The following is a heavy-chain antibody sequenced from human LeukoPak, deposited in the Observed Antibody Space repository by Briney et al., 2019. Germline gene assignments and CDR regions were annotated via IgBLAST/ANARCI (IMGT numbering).Heavy chain of an antibody. J-gene: IGHJ4*02. Sequence: ASVKVSCKVSGYTLTELSMHWVRQAPGQGLEWMGIINPSGGSTSYAQKFQGRVTMTRDTSTSTVYMELSSLRSEDTAVYYCARVTVTKSWGGDFDYWGQGTLVTVSS. CDR1: GYTLTELS. V-gene: IGHV1-46*01. D-gene: IGHD4-17*01. CDR3: ARVTVTKSWGGDFDY. CDR2: INPSGGST.